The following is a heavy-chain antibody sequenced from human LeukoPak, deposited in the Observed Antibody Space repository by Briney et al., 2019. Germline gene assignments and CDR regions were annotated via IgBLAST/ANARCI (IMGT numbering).Heavy chain of an antibody. CDR3: ARDGYYYDSSARRGFDY. Sequence: ASVKVSCKASGYTFTDFGISWVRQAPGQGLEWMGWISAYNGNTNYAQKLQGRVTMTTDTSTSTAYMELRSLRSDDTAVYYCARDGYYYDSSARRGFDYWGQGTLVTVSS. D-gene: IGHD3-22*01. CDR1: GYTFTDFG. V-gene: IGHV1-18*01. CDR2: ISAYNGNT. J-gene: IGHJ4*02.